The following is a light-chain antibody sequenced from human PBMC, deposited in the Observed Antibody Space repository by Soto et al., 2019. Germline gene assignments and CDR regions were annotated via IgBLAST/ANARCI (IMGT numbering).Light chain of an antibody. CDR2: DTS. CDR3: QQYDTSLS. Sequence: IVLTQSPASLSLSPGERATLSCGASHTIASVYLAWYQHKPCLAPTLLIYDTSIRATGIPDRFTGSGSGTDFTLTISRLEPEDFAVYYWQQYDTSLSFGGGTMVEIK. CDR1: HTIASVY. J-gene: IGKJ4*01. V-gene: IGKV3D-20*01.